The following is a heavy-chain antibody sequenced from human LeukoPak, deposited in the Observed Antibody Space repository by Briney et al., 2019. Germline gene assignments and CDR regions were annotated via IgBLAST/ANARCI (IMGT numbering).Heavy chain of an antibody. J-gene: IGHJ3*02. CDR3: AKDSTYCSGGSCYLPDTFDI. Sequence: PGGSLRLSCAASGFTFNKYGMNWVRQAPGKGLEWVSVISGSGGSTYYADSVKGRFTISRDNSKNTLYLQINSLRAEDTAVYYCAKDSTYCSGGSCYLPDTFDIWGLGTMVTVSS. CDR2: ISGSGGST. CDR1: GFTFNKYG. D-gene: IGHD2-15*01. V-gene: IGHV3-23*01.